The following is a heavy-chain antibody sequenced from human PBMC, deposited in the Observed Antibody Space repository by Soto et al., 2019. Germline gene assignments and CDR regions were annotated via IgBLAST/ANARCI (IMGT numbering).Heavy chain of an antibody. CDR2: ITPLKGDT. CDR1: GYTFTSYG. J-gene: IGHJ1*01. CDR3: AKDSGARSEYFQD. V-gene: IGHV1-18*01. D-gene: IGHD4-17*01. Sequence: QVLLVQSGAEVKRPGASVKVSCKASGYTFTSYGISWVRQAPGQGLEWMGWITPLKGDTHHSPKFQDRIIMTTDTSTSTAYFEMRRLTSDDTDVYYCAKDSGARSEYFQDWGQGTLVSVSS.